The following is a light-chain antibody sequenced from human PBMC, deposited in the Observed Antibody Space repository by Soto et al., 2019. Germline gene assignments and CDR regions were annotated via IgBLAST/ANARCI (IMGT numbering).Light chain of an antibody. J-gene: IGKJ1*01. Sequence: ETVLTQSPGTLSLSPGERATLSCRASQSVSSNYLAWYQQKPGQAPRLVIYGASTRATGIPDRFSGSGSGTDFTLPISRLDPEEFAVYYCQQFGRAPPSWTFGQGTKGEIK. V-gene: IGKV3-20*01. CDR1: QSVSSNY. CDR3: QQFGRAPPSWT. CDR2: GAS.